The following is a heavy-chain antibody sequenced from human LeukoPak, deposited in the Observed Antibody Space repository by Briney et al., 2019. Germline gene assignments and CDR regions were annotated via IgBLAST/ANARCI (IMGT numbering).Heavy chain of an antibody. Sequence: SVKVSCKASGGTFSSYAISWVRQAPGQGLEWMGGIIPIFGTANYAQKFQGRVTITADKSTSTAYMELSSLRSEDTAVYYCAREKAYNWNYLSNAFDIWGQGTMVTVSS. J-gene: IGHJ3*02. CDR1: GGTFSSYA. V-gene: IGHV1-69*06. CDR2: IIPIFGTA. D-gene: IGHD1-7*01. CDR3: AREKAYNWNYLSNAFDI.